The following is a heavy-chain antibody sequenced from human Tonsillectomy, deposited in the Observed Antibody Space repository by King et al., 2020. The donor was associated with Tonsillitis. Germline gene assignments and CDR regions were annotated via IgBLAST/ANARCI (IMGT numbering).Heavy chain of an antibody. CDR2: IKQDGSEK. Sequence: VQLVESGGGLVQPGGSLRLSCAASGFTFSSNWMSWVRQAPGKGLEWVANIKQDGSEKYYMDSVKGRFTISRDNAKNSLYLQMNSLRAEDTAVYYCARGHPITMMADWFDPWGQGTLVTVSS. CDR3: ARGHPITMMADWFDP. D-gene: IGHD3-22*01. CDR1: GFTFSSNW. J-gene: IGHJ5*02. V-gene: IGHV3-7*01.